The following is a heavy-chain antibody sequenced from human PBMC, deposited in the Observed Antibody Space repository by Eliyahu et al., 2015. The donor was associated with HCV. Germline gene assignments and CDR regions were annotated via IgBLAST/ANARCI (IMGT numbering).Heavy chain of an antibody. CDR2: ISGHSSAI. CDR3: ARDSEGMLTPGGVTSHFDS. D-gene: IGHD3-16*01. J-gene: IGHJ4*02. CDR1: GXXFXRXN. V-gene: IGHV3-48*02. Sequence: EVQLVESGGRSVQRGGSLRLSCVASGXXFXRXNMNWVRQAPGKGLEWISYISGHSSAIYYADSVKGRFTVSRDNAENTLYLQMNSLRDEDTAVYFCARDSEGMLTPGGVTSHFDSWGQGTLVTASS.